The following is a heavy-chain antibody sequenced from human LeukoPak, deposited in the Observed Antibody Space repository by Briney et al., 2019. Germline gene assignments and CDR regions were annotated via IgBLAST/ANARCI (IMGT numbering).Heavy chain of an antibody. CDR3: ARVSAAAGTAHFDY. J-gene: IGHJ4*02. D-gene: IGHD6-13*01. CDR1: GFTFSSYG. V-gene: IGHV3-21*01. Sequence: GGSPRLSCAASGFTFSSYGMSWVRQAPGKGLEWVSSISSSSSYIYYADSVKGRFTISRDNAKNSLYLQMNSLRAEDTAVYYCARVSAAAGTAHFDYWGQGTLVTVSS. CDR2: ISSSSSYI.